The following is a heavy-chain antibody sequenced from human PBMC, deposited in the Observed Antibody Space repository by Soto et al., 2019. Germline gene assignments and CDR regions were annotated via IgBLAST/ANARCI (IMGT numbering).Heavy chain of an antibody. V-gene: IGHV6-1*01. J-gene: IGHJ6*02. CDR2: TYYRSEWYN. CDR1: GDIVSSNIVA. Sequence: QTLSLTSANPGDIVSSNIVAFDLIRHSPSRGLGLLGRTYYRSEWYNDYAVSVKSRVTINPDTSKNQFSLQLNSVTTEDTAVYYCARECGSGSYYYYYGMDVWGQGTTVTVSS. CDR3: ARECGSGSYYYYYGMDV. D-gene: IGHD3-10*01.